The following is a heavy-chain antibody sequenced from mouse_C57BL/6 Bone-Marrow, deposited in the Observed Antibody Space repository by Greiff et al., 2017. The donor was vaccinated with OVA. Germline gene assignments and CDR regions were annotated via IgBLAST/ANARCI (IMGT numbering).Heavy chain of an antibody. CDR1: GFTFSSYA. CDR3: TRLLDAMDY. D-gene: IGHD2-1*01. CDR2: VSSGGDYI. J-gene: IGHJ4*01. Sequence: EVHLVESGAGLVKPGGSLKLSCAASGFTFSSYAMSWVRQTPEKRLEWVAYVSSGGDYIYYADTVKGRFTISRDNARNTLYLQMSSLKSEDTAMYYCTRLLDAMDYWGQGTSVTVSS. V-gene: IGHV5-9-1*02.